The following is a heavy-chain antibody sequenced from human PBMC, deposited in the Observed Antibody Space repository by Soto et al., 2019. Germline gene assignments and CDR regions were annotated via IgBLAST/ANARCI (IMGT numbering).Heavy chain of an antibody. CDR3: ATRSPAFDF. Sequence: QVQLVQSGPEVKKPGASVKVSCKTSGYTFTTYGIAWVRQAPGQGLEWMGWISTSKGNTNYAQKFQGRVTMTTDTSTSQAYMELRSLRSDDTAVYYCATRSPAFDFWGQGTLVTVSS. V-gene: IGHV1-18*01. CDR1: GYTFTTYG. CDR2: ISTSKGNT. J-gene: IGHJ4*02.